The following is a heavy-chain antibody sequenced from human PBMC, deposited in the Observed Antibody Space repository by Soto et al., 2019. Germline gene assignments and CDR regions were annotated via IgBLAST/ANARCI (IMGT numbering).Heavy chain of an antibody. J-gene: IGHJ4*02. V-gene: IGHV4-59*01. CDR2: IYYSGST. CDR3: ARGLHCSGGSCYSGRWGAYEY. CDR1: GGSISSYY. D-gene: IGHD2-15*01. Sequence: SSETLSLTCTVSGGSISSYYWSWIRQPPGKGLEWIGYIYYSGSTNYNPSLKSRVTMSVDTSKNQFSLKLSSVTAADTAVYYCARGLHCSGGSCYSGRWGAYEYWGQGTLVTVSS.